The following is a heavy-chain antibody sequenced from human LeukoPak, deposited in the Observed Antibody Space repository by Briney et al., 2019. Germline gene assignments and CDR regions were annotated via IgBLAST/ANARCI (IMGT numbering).Heavy chain of an antibody. J-gene: IGHJ4*02. CDR1: GYSSTSYG. Sequence: ASVKVSCKASGYSSTSYGINWVRQAPGQGLEWMGWISAYNGHTNYAQKFHDRVTMTTDTSTSTAYMELRSLRSDDTAVYYCARLVVRVRGGYYLDRADYWGQGTLVTVSS. CDR2: ISAYNGHT. D-gene: IGHD3-22*01. V-gene: IGHV1-18*01. CDR3: ARLVVRVRGGYYLDRADY.